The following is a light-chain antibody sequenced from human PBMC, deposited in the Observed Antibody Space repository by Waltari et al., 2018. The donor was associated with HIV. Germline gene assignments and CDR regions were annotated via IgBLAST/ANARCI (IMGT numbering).Light chain of an antibody. CDR1: QGIGND. J-gene: IGKJ1*01. CDR2: RAS. CDR3: LQDYNYPWT. V-gene: IGKV1-6*01. Sequence: AIQMTQSPSSLPASVGDRVTITCRASQGIGNDLGWYQQKPGRAPKLLIYRASSLHSGVPSRFSGSGSGTPFSLTISSLQPEDFATYYCLQDYNYPWTFGQGTKVEVK.